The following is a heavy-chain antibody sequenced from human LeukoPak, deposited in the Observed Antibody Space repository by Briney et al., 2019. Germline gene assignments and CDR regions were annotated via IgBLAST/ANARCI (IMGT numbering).Heavy chain of an antibody. CDR1: GGTFSSYA. Sequence: SVKVSCKASGGTFSSYAISWVRQAPGQGLEWMGGIIPIFGTANYAQKFQGRVTITADESTSTAYMELSSLRSEDTAVYYCARVEYCSSTSCYGDPNYFGYWGQGTLVTVSS. D-gene: IGHD2-2*01. CDR3: ARVEYCSSTSCYGDPNYFGY. J-gene: IGHJ4*02. V-gene: IGHV1-69*13. CDR2: IIPIFGTA.